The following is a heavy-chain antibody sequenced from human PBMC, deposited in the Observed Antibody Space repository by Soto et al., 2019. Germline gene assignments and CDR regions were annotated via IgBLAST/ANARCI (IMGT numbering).Heavy chain of an antibody. Sequence: SETLSLTCAVYGGSFSGYYWNWIRQPPGKGLEWIGEINHSGSTNYNPSLKSRVTISVDTSKNQFSLKLSTVTGADTGVYYCARGYCSGSYFYYYGMEVWGQGTTVTVS. D-gene: IGHD3-10*01. CDR3: ARGYCSGSYFYYYGMEV. J-gene: IGHJ6*02. CDR2: INHSGST. CDR1: GGSFSGYY. V-gene: IGHV4-34*01.